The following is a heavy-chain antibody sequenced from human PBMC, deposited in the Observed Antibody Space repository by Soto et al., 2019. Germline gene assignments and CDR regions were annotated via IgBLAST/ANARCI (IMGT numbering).Heavy chain of an antibody. CDR2: IKSRADGGTT. D-gene: IGHD3-16*02. CDR3: TIYDYIWGSDRYRWAC. CDR1: GSAFSNAC. Sequence: EVQLVESGGDLVKPGGSLRLSCAASGSAFSNACMSWVRQAPGKGLEWVARIKSRADGGTTDYAAPVELRFTISRDNSKNMVYLKMNSLKTEAIAMYYCTIYDYIWGSDRYRWACWGQGTLVSGCS. J-gene: IGHJ4*02. V-gene: IGHV3-15*01.